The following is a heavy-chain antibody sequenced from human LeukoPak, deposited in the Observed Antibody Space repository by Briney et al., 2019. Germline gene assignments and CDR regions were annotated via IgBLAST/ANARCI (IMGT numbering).Heavy chain of an antibody. CDR3: ARGGGYEPLDY. CDR2: ISSSSSYT. J-gene: IGHJ4*02. CDR1: GFTFSDYY. Sequence: GGSLRLSCAASGFTFSDYYMSWIRQAPGNGLEWVSYISSSSSYTNYADSVKGRFTISRDNAKNSLYLQMNSLRAEDTAVYYCARGGGYEPLDYWGQGTLVTVSS. V-gene: IGHV3-11*06. D-gene: IGHD5-12*01.